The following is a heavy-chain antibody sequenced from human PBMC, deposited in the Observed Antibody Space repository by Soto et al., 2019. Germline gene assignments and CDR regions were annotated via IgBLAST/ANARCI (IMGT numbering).Heavy chain of an antibody. CDR1: GFTFSSYA. CDR2: ISGSGGST. J-gene: IGHJ6*02. V-gene: IGHV3-23*01. Sequence: GGSLRLSCAASGFTFSSYAMSWVRQAPGKGLEWVSAISGSGGSTYYADSVKGRFTISRDNSKNTLYLQMNSLRAEDTAVYYCANFEYCSGGSCYGPDYSYYGMDVWGQGTTVTVSS. CDR3: ANFEYCSGGSCYGPDYSYYGMDV. D-gene: IGHD2-15*01.